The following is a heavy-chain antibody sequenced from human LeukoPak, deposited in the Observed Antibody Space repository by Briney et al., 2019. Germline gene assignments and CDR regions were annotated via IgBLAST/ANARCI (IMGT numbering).Heavy chain of an antibody. CDR1: GGSISSSNYY. V-gene: IGHV4-39*07. J-gene: IGHJ4*02. CDR2: IYYSGTT. CDR3: AKDDVATIDY. D-gene: IGHD5-12*01. Sequence: PSETLSLTCTVSGGSISSSNYYWGWIRQPPGKGLEWIGTIYYSGTTHYNPSLKSRVTISLDTSKNQFSLKLNSVTAADTAVYYCAKDDVATIDYWGQGTLVTVSS.